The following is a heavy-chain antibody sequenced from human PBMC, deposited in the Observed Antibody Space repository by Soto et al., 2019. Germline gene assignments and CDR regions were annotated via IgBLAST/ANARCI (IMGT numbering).Heavy chain of an antibody. Sequence: QVQLVESGGGVVQPGRSLRLSCAASGFTFSSYGIHWVRQAPGKGLEWVAVISYDGSNKYYADSVKGRFTISRDNSXHTLYLQMNSLRAEDTAVYYCAKGAYAVVAASYFDYWGQGTLVTVSS. J-gene: IGHJ4*02. D-gene: IGHD2-15*01. CDR2: ISYDGSNK. CDR1: GFTFSSYG. V-gene: IGHV3-30*18. CDR3: AKGAYAVVAASYFDY.